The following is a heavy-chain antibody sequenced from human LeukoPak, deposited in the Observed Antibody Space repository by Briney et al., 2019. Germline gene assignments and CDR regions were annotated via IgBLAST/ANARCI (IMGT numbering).Heavy chain of an antibody. CDR3: ARDMFGYYFDY. J-gene: IGHJ4*02. Sequence: SQTLSLSCAISGDSVSSSIADWHWIRQSPSRGLEWLGRTYYRSKWYNEYAVSVKSRIIINPDTSKNHFSLQLNSATPEDTAVYYCARDMFGYYFDYWGQGALVTVSS. CDR1: GDSVSSSIAD. CDR2: TYYRSKWYN. V-gene: IGHV6-1*01. D-gene: IGHD3-10*02.